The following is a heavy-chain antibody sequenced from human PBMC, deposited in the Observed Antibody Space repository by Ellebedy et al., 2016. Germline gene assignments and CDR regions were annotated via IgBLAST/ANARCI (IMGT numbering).Heavy chain of an antibody. J-gene: IGHJ2*01. CDR3: ARVSRITMIVVVNPPVYFDL. V-gene: IGHV3-11*01. Sequence: GESLKISXAASGFTFSDYYMSWIRQAPGKGLEWVSYISSSGSTIYYADSVKGRFTISRDNAKNSLYLQMNSLRAEDTAVYYCARVSRITMIVVVNPPVYFDLWGRGTLVTVSS. CDR1: GFTFSDYY. D-gene: IGHD3-22*01. CDR2: ISSSGSTI.